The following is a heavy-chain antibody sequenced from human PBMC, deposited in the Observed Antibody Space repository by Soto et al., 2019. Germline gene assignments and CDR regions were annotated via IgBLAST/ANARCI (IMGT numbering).Heavy chain of an antibody. J-gene: IGHJ6*02. Sequence: GSLRLSCAASGFTFSSYSMNWVRQAPGKGLEWVSYISSSSSTIYYADSVKGRFTISRDNAKNSLYLQMNSLRDEDTAVYYCARDPSIVLVPAATYYYYYYGMDVWGQGTTVTVSS. CDR2: ISSSSSTI. V-gene: IGHV3-48*02. D-gene: IGHD2-2*01. CDR1: GFTFSSYS. CDR3: ARDPSIVLVPAATYYYYYYGMDV.